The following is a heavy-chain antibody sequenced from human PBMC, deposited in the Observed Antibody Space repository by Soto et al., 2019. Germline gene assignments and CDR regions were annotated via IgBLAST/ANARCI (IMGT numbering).Heavy chain of an antibody. D-gene: IGHD6-19*01. CDR1: GGSISSSSYY. J-gene: IGHJ4*02. CDR2: IYYSGST. V-gene: IGHV4-39*01. CDR3: ARQDIAVAGGTY. Sequence: PSETLSLTCTVSGGSISSSSYYWGWIRQPPGKGLEWIGSIYYSGSTYYNPSLKSRVTISVDTSKNQFSLKLSSVTAADTAVYYCARQDIAVAGGTYWGQGTLVTVSS.